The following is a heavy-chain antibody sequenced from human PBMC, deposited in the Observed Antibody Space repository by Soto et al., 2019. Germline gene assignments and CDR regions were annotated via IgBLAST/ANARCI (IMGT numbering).Heavy chain of an antibody. CDR2: ISGSGGST. Sequence: EVQLLESGGDFVQPGGSLRISCAASGFTFSSYSMTWVRQAPGKGMEWVSTISGSGGSTYYKDSLKSRFTISRDNSKNTLYLQMNSLRAEDTAVYYCAKDWTAIWGQGTMVTVSS. V-gene: IGHV3-23*01. J-gene: IGHJ3*02. CDR3: AKDWTAI. CDR1: GFTFSSYS. D-gene: IGHD2-21*02.